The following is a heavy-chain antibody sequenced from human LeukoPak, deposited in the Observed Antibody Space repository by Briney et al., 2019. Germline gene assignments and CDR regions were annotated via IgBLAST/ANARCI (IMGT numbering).Heavy chain of an antibody. D-gene: IGHD4-17*01. CDR1: GFTFSSYG. J-gene: IGHJ4*02. CDR2: IRYDGSNK. V-gene: IGHV3-30*02. Sequence: GGSLRLSCAASGFTFSSYGMHWVRQAPGKGLEWGAFIRYDGSNKYYADSVKGRFTNPRDNSKNTLYLQMNSLRAEDTAVYYCAKDSNPLLTVTTLDYWGQGTLVTVSS. CDR3: AKDSNPLLTVTTLDY.